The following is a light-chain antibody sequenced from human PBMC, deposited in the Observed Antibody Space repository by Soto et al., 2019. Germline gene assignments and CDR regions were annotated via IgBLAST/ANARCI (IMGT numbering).Light chain of an antibody. J-gene: IGLJ2*01. CDR1: SSDVGGYDY. CDR3: CSYTTPSTFV. V-gene: IGLV2-14*03. CDR2: EVF. Sequence: QSALTQPASVSGSPGQSITISCTGTSSDVGGYDYVSWYQQHPGKVPKLMIYEVFRRPSGISDRFSGSKSGNTASLTISGLKAEDEADYYCCSYTTPSTFVLGGGTKVTVL.